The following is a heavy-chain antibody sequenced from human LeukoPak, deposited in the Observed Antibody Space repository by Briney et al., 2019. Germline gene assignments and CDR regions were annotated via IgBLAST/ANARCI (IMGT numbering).Heavy chain of an antibody. CDR3: ASGLTTHYYYGMDV. D-gene: IGHD1-14*01. CDR1: GYTFTGYY. CDR2: INPNSGGT. J-gene: IGHJ6*02. Sequence: GASVKVSCKASGYTFTGYYMHWVRQAPGQGLEWMGWINPNSGGTNYAQKFQGRVTMTRDTSISTAYMELSRLRSDDTAVYCCASGLTTHYYYGMDVWGQGTTVTVSS. V-gene: IGHV1-2*02.